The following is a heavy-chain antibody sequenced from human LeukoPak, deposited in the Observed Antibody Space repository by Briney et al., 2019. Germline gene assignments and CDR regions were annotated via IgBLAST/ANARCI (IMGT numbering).Heavy chain of an antibody. V-gene: IGHV3-7*01. CDR1: GFTFNSFF. Sequence: GGSLRLSCAASGFTFNSFFLNRVRLTPGRELEWLACISEDGSETFYMDSVRGRFAISRDNTNNSMYLQMDSLRAEDTAVYFCVRDLGHSRHYFEYWGQGALVTVSS. CDR3: VRDLGHSRHYFEY. CDR2: ISEDGSET. D-gene: IGHD7-27*01. J-gene: IGHJ4*02.